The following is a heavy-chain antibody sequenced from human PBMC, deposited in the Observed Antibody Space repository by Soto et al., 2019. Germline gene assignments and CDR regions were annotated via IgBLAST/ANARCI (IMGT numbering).Heavy chain of an antibody. CDR2: ISVSGNT. Sequence: PGGSLRLSCAASGFTFSNFAMTWVRQAPGKGLEWVSTISVSGNTYYADSMKGRFTISRDNSKNTLYLQMNSLRAEDTAVYYCAKQGGDVTCYFFDYWGQGSLVTVSS. CDR1: GFTFSNFA. J-gene: IGHJ4*02. V-gene: IGHV3-23*01. D-gene: IGHD2-15*01. CDR3: AKQGGDVTCYFFDY.